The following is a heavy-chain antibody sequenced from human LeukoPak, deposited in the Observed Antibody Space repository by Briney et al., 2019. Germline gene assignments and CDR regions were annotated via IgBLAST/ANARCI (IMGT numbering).Heavy chain of an antibody. CDR1: GFTFSDYY. J-gene: IGHJ4*02. Sequence: GGSLRLSCAASGFTFSDYYMSWIRQAPGKGLEWVSYISSSGSTIYYADSVKGRFTISRDNAKNSLYLQMNSLRAEDTAVYYCARVEWFGEKQIDYWGQGTLVTVSS. V-gene: IGHV3-11*01. CDR2: ISSSGSTI. D-gene: IGHD3-10*01. CDR3: ARVEWFGEKQIDY.